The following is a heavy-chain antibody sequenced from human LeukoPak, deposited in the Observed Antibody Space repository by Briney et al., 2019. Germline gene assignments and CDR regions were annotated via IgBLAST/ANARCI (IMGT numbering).Heavy chain of an antibody. J-gene: IGHJ4*02. Sequence: GGSLRLSCAAPGFTFSSYAMSWVRQAPGKGLDGVSAINGSGGTTYYADSVKGRFTISRDNSKNTPYLQMNSLTAENTAVYYCAKSGDSSSWYLYYFDYWGQGTLVTVSS. D-gene: IGHD6-13*01. CDR1: GFTFSSYA. CDR3: AKSGDSSSWYLYYFDY. V-gene: IGHV3-23*01. CDR2: INGSGGTT.